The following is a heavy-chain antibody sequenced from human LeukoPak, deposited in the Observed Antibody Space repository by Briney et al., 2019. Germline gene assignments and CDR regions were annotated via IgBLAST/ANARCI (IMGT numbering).Heavy chain of an antibody. J-gene: IGHJ4*02. Sequence: SETLSLTCLVSGGSVSSLYWHWIQQSPEKGLEWVGYAYSTGGAKYNPSLKNRVTMSFDTPKNQFSLKLTSVTAADTAVYFCARSYGGYVLDEWGQGTLAVVSS. CDR3: ARSYGGYVLDE. CDR2: AYSTGGA. D-gene: IGHD5-12*01. CDR1: GGSVSSLY. V-gene: IGHV4-59*02.